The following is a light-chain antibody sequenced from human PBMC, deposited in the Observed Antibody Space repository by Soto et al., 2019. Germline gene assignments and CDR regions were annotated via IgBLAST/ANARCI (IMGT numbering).Light chain of an antibody. J-gene: IGKJ1*01. CDR2: DAS. V-gene: IGKV1-5*01. CDR3: QQYTSYSWT. CDR1: QSINSW. Sequence: IHLTQSPTSLSSSLGDRVTITFLAIQSINSWLALYQQKPGKAPQILIYDASTLKSGVPSSFSASGSGTEFTLIISSLQPDDFAAYYCQQYTSYSWTFGQGTKVDI.